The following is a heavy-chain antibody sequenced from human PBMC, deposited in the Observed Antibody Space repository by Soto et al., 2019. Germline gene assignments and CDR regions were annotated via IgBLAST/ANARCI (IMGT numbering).Heavy chain of an antibody. J-gene: IGHJ6*02. D-gene: IGHD1-1*01. CDR2: IYYSGGT. CDR1: GGSISSGGYY. V-gene: IGHV4-31*03. Sequence: QVQLQESGPGLVKPSQTLSLTCTVSGGSISSGGYYWSWIRQHPGKGREWIGYIYYSGGTYYNPSLKSRVTISVDTSNNQFALKLSSVTAADTAVYYCAASCLRCAGFNYYGMDVWGQGTTVTVSS. CDR3: AASCLRCAGFNYYGMDV.